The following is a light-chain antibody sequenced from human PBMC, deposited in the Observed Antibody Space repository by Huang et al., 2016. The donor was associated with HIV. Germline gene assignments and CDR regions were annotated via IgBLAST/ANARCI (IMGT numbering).Light chain of an antibody. J-gene: IGKJ1*01. CDR1: EGIGNY. V-gene: IGKV1-9*01. Sequence: IPLTQSPSSLSASVGDRVTITGRASEGIGNYLAWYQQKPGKAPKLLVYGASPLQNGVPSRFSGTGSGTHFTLTISSLQPEDFATYYCQQLSTYPRTFGQGTKVEIK. CDR2: GAS. CDR3: QQLSTYPRT.